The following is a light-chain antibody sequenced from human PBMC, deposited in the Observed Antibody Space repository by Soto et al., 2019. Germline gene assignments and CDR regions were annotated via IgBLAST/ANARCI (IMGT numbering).Light chain of an antibody. J-gene: IGLJ3*02. CDR3: SSYADSNNCYFV. CDR1: SSDVGGYNY. Sequence: QSALTQPPSASGSPGQSVTISCTGTSSDVGGYNYVSWYQQYPGRAPKLMIYEVTKRPSGVPDRFSGSKSGNTASLTVSGLQAEDEDDYDYSSYADSNNCYFVFGGGTQLTVL. CDR2: EVT. V-gene: IGLV2-8*01.